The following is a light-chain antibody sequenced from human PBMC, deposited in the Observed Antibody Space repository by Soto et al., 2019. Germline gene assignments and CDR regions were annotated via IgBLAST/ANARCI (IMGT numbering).Light chain of an antibody. V-gene: IGKV3-15*01. CDR1: QSVSSN. CDR2: GAS. J-gene: IGKJ1*01. Sequence: EIVMTQSPATLSVSPGERATLSCRASQSVSSNLAWYQQKPGQAPRLLIYGASTRATGIPARFISSGSGTEFTLAISSLQSEDFAVYYCQQYKNWPRWTFDQGTKVEIK. CDR3: QQYKNWPRWT.